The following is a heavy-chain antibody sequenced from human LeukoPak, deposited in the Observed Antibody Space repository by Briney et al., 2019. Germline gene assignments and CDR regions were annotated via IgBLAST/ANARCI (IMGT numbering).Heavy chain of an antibody. CDR3: ARDSSGYYYAGIDY. CDR1: GYSISSGYS. CDR2: IYYSGST. Sequence: SHTLSLTCTVSGYSISSGYSWTWIRQPPGKGLEWIGYIYYSGSTNYNPSLKSRVTISVDTSKNQFSLKLSSVTAADTAVYYCARDSSGYYYAGIDYWGQGTLVTVSS. D-gene: IGHD3-22*01. V-gene: IGHV4-61*01. J-gene: IGHJ4*02.